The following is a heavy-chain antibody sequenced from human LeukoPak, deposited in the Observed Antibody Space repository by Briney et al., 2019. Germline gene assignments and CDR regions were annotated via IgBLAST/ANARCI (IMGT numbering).Heavy chain of an antibody. V-gene: IGHV1-18*01. Sequence: APVKVSYKASGYPFTSYGISWVRQAPGQGLEWMGWISAYNGNTKYAQKLQGRVTMTTDTSTSTAYMELRSLRSDDTAVYYCARNSITDYWGQGTLVTVSS. CDR1: GYPFTSYG. J-gene: IGHJ4*02. CDR3: ARNSITDY. D-gene: IGHD3-3*02. CDR2: ISAYNGNT.